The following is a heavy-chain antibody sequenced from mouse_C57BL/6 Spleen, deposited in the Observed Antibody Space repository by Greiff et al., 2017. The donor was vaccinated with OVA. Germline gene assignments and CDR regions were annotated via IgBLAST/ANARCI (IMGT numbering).Heavy chain of an antibody. CDR1: GFTFSDYG. J-gene: IGHJ2*01. Sequence: DVQLQESGGGLVKPGGSLKLSCAASGFTFSDYGMHWVRQAPEKGLEWVAYISSGSSTIYYADTVKGRFTISRDNAKNTLFLQMTSLRSEDTAMYYCARMGYDGYFDYWGQGTTLTVSS. CDR3: ARMGYDGYFDY. V-gene: IGHV5-17*01. D-gene: IGHD2-14*01. CDR2: ISSGSSTI.